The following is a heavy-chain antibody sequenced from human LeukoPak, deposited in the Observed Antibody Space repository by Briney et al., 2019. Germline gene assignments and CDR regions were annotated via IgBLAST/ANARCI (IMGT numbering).Heavy chain of an antibody. CDR3: ARLVPVGFYFDY. CDR2: IYSGGST. V-gene: IGHV3-66*01. CDR1: GFTVSSNY. J-gene: IGHJ4*02. D-gene: IGHD5-12*01. Sequence: GGSLRLSCAASGFTVSSNYMSWVRQAPGKGLEWVSVIYSGGSTYYADSVKGRFTISRDNSKNTLYLQMNSLRAEDTAVYYCARLVPVGFYFDYWGQGTLVTVSS.